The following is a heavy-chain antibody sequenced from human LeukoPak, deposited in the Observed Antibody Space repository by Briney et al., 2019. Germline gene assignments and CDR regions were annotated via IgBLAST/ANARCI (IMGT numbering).Heavy chain of an antibody. J-gene: IGHJ3*02. Sequence: GGSLGLSCAASGFTVSSYYMNWVRQAPGKGLEWVSLIYSGGSTHYADSVKGRFTISRDNSKNTLYLQMNSLRAEDTAVYFCTGDLGAFDIWGQGTMVTVSS. CDR2: IYSGGST. V-gene: IGHV3-66*01. CDR1: GFTVSSYY. CDR3: TGDLGAFDI.